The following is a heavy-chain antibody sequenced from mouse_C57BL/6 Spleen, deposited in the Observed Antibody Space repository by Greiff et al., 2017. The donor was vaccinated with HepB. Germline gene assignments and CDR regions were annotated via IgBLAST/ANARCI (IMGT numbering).Heavy chain of an antibody. CDR2: IYPGDGDT. Sequence: VKLQESGPELVKPGASVKISCKASGYAFSSSWMNWVKQRPGKGLVWIGRIYPGDGDTNYNGKFKGKATLTADKSSSTAYMQLSSLTSEDSAVYFCARDFDYWGQGATLTVSS. CDR1: GYAFSSSW. J-gene: IGHJ2*01. CDR3: ARDFDY. V-gene: IGHV1-82*01.